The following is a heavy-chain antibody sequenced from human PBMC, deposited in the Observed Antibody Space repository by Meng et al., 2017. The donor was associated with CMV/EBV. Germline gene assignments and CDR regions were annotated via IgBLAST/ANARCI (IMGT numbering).Heavy chain of an antibody. D-gene: IGHD2-2*01. CDR3: ARELIVVVPAAIWAYYYGMDV. Sequence: GESLKISCAASGFTFSDYYMSWIRQAPGKGLEWVAVISYDGSNKYYADSVKGRFTISRDNSKNTLYLQMNSLRAEDTAVYYCARELIVVVPAAIWAYYYGMDVWGQGTTVTVSS. CDR1: GFTFSDYY. CDR2: ISYDGSNK. J-gene: IGHJ6*02. V-gene: IGHV3-30-3*01.